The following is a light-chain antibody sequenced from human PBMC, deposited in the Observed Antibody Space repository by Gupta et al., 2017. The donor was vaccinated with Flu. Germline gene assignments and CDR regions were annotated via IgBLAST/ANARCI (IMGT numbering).Light chain of an antibody. CDR3: GTWDAALGAGV. V-gene: IGLV1-51*01. Sequence: LTQPPSVSAAPGQKVTISCSGSSSNIGNDFVAWYQQFSGTAPNLLIYENDKRPSGIPDRFSGSKSGTSATLGISGLQTGDEADYFCGTWDAALGAGVFGGGTKVIVL. CDR2: END. J-gene: IGLJ3*02. CDR1: SSNIGNDF.